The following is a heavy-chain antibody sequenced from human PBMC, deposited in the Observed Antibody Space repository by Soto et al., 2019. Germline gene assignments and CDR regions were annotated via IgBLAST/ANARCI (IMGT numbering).Heavy chain of an antibody. J-gene: IGHJ4*02. CDR1: GGAISTYY. CDR2: IYYSGST. CDR3: ARLYGWAPVY. D-gene: IGHD4-17*01. Sequence: PPETLYVTCTVSGGAISTYYWNWIRQPPAKGLEWIGYIYYSGSTNYNPSLQSRVPTSVDTSKIQSSLNLSSVPAADPAAYYCARLYGWAPVYWGQGTLVNVSS. V-gene: IGHV4-59*08.